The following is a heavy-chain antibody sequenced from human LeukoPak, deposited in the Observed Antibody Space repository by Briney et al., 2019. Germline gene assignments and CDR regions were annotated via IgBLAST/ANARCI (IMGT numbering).Heavy chain of an antibody. CDR2: INHSGST. Sequence: SETLSLTCAVYGGSFSGYHWSWIRQPPGKGLEWIGEINHSGSTNYNPSLKSRVTMSVDTSKNQFSLKLSSVTAADTAVYYCAREGKRRPYYGSGTYGMDVWAKGPRSPSPQ. V-gene: IGHV4-34*01. J-gene: IGHJ6*04. CDR3: AREGKRRPYYGSGTYGMDV. CDR1: GGSFSGYH. D-gene: IGHD3-10*01.